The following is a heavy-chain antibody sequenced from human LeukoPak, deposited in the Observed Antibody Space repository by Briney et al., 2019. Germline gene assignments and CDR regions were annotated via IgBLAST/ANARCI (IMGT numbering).Heavy chain of an antibody. CDR2: ILVGSGNT. V-gene: IGHV1-58*01. Sequence: ASVKVSCKASGFTFTSTAVQWVRQARGQRLEWIGWILVGSGNTNYAQMFQERVTLTWDVSTSTAYMVLSSLRSEDTAIYYCASDPPYTSSSAWWGQGTLVTVSS. CDR1: GFTFTSTA. CDR3: ASDPPYTSSSAW. D-gene: IGHD2-2*01. J-gene: IGHJ4*02.